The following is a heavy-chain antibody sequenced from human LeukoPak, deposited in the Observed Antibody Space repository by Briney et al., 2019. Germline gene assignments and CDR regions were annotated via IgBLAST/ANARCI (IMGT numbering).Heavy chain of an antibody. CDR2: IYPGDADT. J-gene: IGHJ4*02. CDR1: GYSFTTYW. V-gene: IGHV5-51*01. D-gene: IGHD3-22*01. CDR3: ARQGRYYDSSGYYYVSGSDY. Sequence: GESLKISCKGSGYSFTTYWIGWVRQMPGKGLEWMSIIYPGDADTRYSPSFQGQVTISADKSISTAYLQWSSLKASDTAMYYCARQGRYYDSSGYYYVSGSDYWGQGTLVTVSS.